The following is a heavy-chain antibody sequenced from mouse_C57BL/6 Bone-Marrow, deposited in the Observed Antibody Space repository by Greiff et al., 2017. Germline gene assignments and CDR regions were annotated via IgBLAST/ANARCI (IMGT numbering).Heavy chain of an antibody. CDR3: ERGGTTVVAFDY. CDR1: GYTFTSYW. Sequence: QVQLQQPGAELVRPGSSVKLSCKASGYTFTSYWMDWVKQRPGQGLEWIGNIYPSDSETHYNQKFKDKATLTVDKSSSTAYMQLSSLTSEYSAVYYCERGGTTVVAFDYWGQGTALTVSA. CDR2: IYPSDSET. V-gene: IGHV1-61*01. J-gene: IGHJ2*01. D-gene: IGHD1-1*01.